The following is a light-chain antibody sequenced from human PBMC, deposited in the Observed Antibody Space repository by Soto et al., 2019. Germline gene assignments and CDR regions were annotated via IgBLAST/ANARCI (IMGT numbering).Light chain of an antibody. CDR3: QTWGTGIRV. V-gene: IGLV4-69*01. Sequence: QPVLTQSPSDSSSLGASVKLTCTLSSGHSSYAIAWHQQQPEKGPRYLMKLNSDGSHSKGDGIPDRFSGSSSGAERYLTISSLQSEDQADYYCQTWGTGIRVFGGGTKVTVL. CDR1: SGHSSYA. CDR2: LNSDGSH. J-gene: IGLJ3*02.